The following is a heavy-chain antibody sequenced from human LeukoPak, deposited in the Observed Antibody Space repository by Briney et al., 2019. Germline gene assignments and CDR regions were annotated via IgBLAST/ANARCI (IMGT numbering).Heavy chain of an antibody. Sequence: ASVKVSCKASGGTFSSYGITWVRQAPGRGLEWMGGIIPLFGTTDYAQKFQGRVSITADESTGTVYMGLSSLRSEDTAVYYCARVATHDDGSGTSMFYFDDWGQGTLVTVSS. V-gene: IGHV1-69*01. J-gene: IGHJ4*02. CDR3: ARVATHDDGSGTSMFYFDD. D-gene: IGHD6-19*01. CDR2: IIPLFGTT. CDR1: GGTFSSYG.